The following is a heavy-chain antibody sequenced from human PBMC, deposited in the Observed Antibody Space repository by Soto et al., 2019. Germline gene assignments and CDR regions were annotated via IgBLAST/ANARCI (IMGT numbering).Heavy chain of an antibody. CDR2: ISYDGSNK. CDR1: GFTFSSYG. J-gene: IGHJ4*02. Sequence: PGGSLRLSCAASGFTFSSYGMHWVRQAPGKGLEWVAVISYDGSNKYYADSVKGRFTISRDNSKNTLYLQMNSLRAEDTAVYYCAKVRSGEQWLVRDTFDYWGQGTLVTVSS. CDR3: AKVRSGEQWLVRDTFDY. D-gene: IGHD6-19*01. V-gene: IGHV3-30*18.